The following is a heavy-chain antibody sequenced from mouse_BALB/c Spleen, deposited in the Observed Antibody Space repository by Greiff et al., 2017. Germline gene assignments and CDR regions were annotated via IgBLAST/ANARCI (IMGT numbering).Heavy chain of an antibody. CDR1: GFTFSSYG. J-gene: IGHJ4*01. CDR2: INSNGGST. V-gene: IGHV5-6-3*01. CDR3: ARMGFYGNYAMDY. Sequence: DVKLVESGGGLVQPGGSLELSCAASGFTFSSYGMSWVRQTPDKRLELVATINSNGGSTYYPDSVKGRFTISRDNAKNTLYLQMSSLKSEDTAMYYCARMGFYGNYAMDYWGQGTSVTVSS. D-gene: IGHD2-1*01.